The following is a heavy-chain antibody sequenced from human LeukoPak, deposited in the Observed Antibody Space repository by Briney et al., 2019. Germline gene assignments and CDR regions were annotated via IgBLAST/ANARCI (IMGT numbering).Heavy chain of an antibody. Sequence: SETLSLTCAVSGGSISSGGYSWSWIRQPPGKGLEWIGYIYHSGSTYYNPSLKSRVTISVDRSKNQFSLKLSSVTAADTAVYYCARVGHYCSSTSCYFGGWFDPWGQGTLVTVSS. J-gene: IGHJ5*02. D-gene: IGHD2-2*01. CDR2: IYHSGST. V-gene: IGHV4-30-2*01. CDR1: GGSISSGGYS. CDR3: ARVGHYCSSTSCYFGGWFDP.